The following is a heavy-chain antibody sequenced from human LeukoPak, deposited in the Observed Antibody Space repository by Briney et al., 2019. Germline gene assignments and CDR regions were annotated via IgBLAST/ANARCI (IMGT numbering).Heavy chain of an antibody. D-gene: IGHD6-19*01. CDR3: AKDGRAVAGTGHDY. CDR2: ISGSGDKT. J-gene: IGHJ4*02. Sequence: PGGSLRLSCTASGFTFSGHVVTWVRQAPGKGLEWVSGISGSGDKTYYADSVKGRFTISRDNSNNTVFLEMNSLRAEDTAVYYCAKDGRAVAGTGHDYWGLGTLATVSS. CDR1: GFTFSGHV. V-gene: IGHV3-23*01.